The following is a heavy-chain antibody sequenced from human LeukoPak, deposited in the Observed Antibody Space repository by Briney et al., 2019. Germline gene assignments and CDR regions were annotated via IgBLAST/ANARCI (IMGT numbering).Heavy chain of an antibody. CDR2: ISPSGSTM. Sequence: GGSLRLSCAVSGFTFSRYEMSWVRQAPGKGLEWISYISPSGSTMYYVDSVKGRFIISRDNAKNSLYLQMSNLRAEDTAVYYCTRDNGGSGWFYWGQGTLVTVSS. J-gene: IGHJ4*02. CDR3: TRDNGGSGWFY. D-gene: IGHD6-19*01. CDR1: GFTFSRYE. V-gene: IGHV3-48*03.